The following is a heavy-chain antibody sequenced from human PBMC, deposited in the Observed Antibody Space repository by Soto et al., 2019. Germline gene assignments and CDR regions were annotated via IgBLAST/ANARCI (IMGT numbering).Heavy chain of an antibody. CDR1: GYTLTELS. CDR2: FDPEDGET. D-gene: IGHD3-9*01. CDR3: ATDRPPSSVYFDWLLNFDY. V-gene: IGHV1-24*01. Sequence: ASVKVSCKVSGYTLTELSMHWVRQAPGKGLEWMGGFDPEDGETIYAQKFQGRVTMTEDTSTDTAYMELSSLRSEDTAVYYCATDRPPSSVYFDWLLNFDYWGQGTLVTVSS. J-gene: IGHJ4*02.